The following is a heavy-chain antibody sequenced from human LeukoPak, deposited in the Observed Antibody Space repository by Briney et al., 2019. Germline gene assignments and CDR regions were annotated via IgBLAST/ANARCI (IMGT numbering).Heavy chain of an antibody. CDR3: AREDIVVVPDAFDI. V-gene: IGHV3-7*01. Sequence: GGSPRLSCAASGFTFSSYWMSWVRQAPGKGLEWVANIKQDGSEKYYVDSVKGRFTISRDNAKNSLYLQMNSLRAEDTAVYYCAREDIVVVPDAFDIWGQGTMVTVSS. D-gene: IGHD2-2*01. CDR2: IKQDGSEK. CDR1: GFTFSSYW. J-gene: IGHJ3*02.